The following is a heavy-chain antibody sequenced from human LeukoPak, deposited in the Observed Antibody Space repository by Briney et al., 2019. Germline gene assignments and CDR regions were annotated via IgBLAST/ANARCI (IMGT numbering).Heavy chain of an antibody. Sequence: SETLSLTCTVSGGSISSYYWSWIRQHPGKGLEWIGYIYYSGSTYYNPSLKSRVTISVDTSKNQFSLKLSSVTAADTAVYYCARARYYDFWSGYPRPYFDYWGQGTLVTVSS. CDR3: ARARYYDFWSGYPRPYFDY. CDR2: IYYSGST. CDR1: GGSISSYY. J-gene: IGHJ4*02. D-gene: IGHD3-3*01. V-gene: IGHV4-59*06.